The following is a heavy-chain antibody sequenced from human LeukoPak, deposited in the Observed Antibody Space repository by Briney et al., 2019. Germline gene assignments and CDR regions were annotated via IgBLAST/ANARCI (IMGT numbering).Heavy chain of an antibody. D-gene: IGHD3-16*01. J-gene: IGHJ4*02. CDR2: IYYSGST. CDR3: ARSGVGGRLTY. CDR1: GGSISSGDYY. Sequence: PSETLSLTCTVSGGSISSGDYYWSWIRQPPGKGLEWIGYIYYSGSTYYNPSLKSRVTISVDTSKNQFSLKLSSVTAADTAVYYCARSGVGGRLTYWGQGTLVTVSS. V-gene: IGHV4-30-4*01.